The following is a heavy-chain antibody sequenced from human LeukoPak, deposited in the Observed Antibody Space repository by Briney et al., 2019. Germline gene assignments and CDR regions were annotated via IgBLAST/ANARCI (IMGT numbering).Heavy chain of an antibody. CDR2: IYSGNHI. Sequence: PGGSLRLSCAASGFTVSSNYMTWVRQAPGKGLEWVSIIYSGNHIYYADSVKGRFTISRDNSKNTLYLQMNSLRAEDTAVYYCARDRGIAAVGGRGMDVWGQGTTVTVSS. V-gene: IGHV3-66*01. CDR3: ARDRGIAAVGGRGMDV. CDR1: GFTVSSNY. J-gene: IGHJ6*02. D-gene: IGHD6-13*01.